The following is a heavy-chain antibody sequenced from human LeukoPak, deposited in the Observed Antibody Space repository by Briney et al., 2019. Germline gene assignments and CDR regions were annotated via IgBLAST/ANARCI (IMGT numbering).Heavy chain of an antibody. CDR2: IDQSGTT. CDR3: ARVPHYYFGYGYFDT. Sequence: KPSETLSLTCTVSGGSISSSSYYWSWIRQPPGKGLEWIGEIDQSGTTNYNPSLKSRVTISIDTSKKQFSLTLTSMTAADTAVYYCARVPHYYFGYGYFDTWGQGTRVTVSS. J-gene: IGHJ4*02. CDR1: GGSISSSSYY. V-gene: IGHV4-39*07. D-gene: IGHD3-10*01.